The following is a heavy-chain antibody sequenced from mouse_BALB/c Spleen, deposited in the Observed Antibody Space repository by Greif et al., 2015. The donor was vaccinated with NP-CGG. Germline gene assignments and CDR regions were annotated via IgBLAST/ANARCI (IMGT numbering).Heavy chain of an antibody. CDR3: ARVGYGKGYAMDY. Sequence: EVKLVESGGGLVQPGGSLKLSCAASGFTFSSYGMSWVRQTPDKRLELVATINSNGGSTYYPDSVKGRFTISRDNAKNTLYLQMSSLKSEDTAMYYCARVGYGKGYAMDYWGQGTSVTVSS. CDR1: GFTFSSYG. CDR2: INSNGGST. D-gene: IGHD2-1*01. V-gene: IGHV5-6-3*01. J-gene: IGHJ4*01.